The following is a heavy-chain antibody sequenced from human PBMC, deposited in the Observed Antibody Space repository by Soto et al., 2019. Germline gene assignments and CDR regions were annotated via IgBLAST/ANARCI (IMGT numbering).Heavy chain of an antibody. V-gene: IGHV1-46*01. Sequence: ASVKVSCKASGYTFTSYYMHWVRQAPGQGLEWMGIINPSCGSTSYAQKFQGRVTMTRDTSTSTVYMELSSLRSEDTAVYYCARETVNYYYDSSGHLKRPLSIWRQGLTFTVSS. D-gene: IGHD3-22*01. CDR2: INPSCGST. CDR1: GYTFTSYY. CDR3: ARETVNYYYDSSGHLKRPLSI. J-gene: IGHJ6*02.